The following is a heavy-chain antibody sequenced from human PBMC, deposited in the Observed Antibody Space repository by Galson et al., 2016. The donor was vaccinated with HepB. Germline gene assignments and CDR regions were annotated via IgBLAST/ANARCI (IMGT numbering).Heavy chain of an antibody. CDR3: AKDWGYCGGDCPVYFDL. V-gene: IGHV3-23*01. D-gene: IGHD2-21*02. J-gene: IGHJ2*01. Sequence: SLTLSCAASGFTFSHFAMSWVRQAPGKGLEWFSAISAGADRSYYADSVKGRFTISRDNSKNTLYLQMNSLRTEDTAVYYCAKDWGYCGGDCPVYFDLWGRGTLVTVSS. CDR1: GFTFSHFA. CDR2: ISAGADRS.